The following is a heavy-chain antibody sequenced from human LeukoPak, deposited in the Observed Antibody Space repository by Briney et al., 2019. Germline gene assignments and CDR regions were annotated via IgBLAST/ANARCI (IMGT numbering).Heavy chain of an antibody. CDR2: IRFDGSNK. CDR3: AGGSGWLIDS. D-gene: IGHD6-19*01. CDR1: GLTFSNLK. Sequence: GGSLRLSCAVSGLTFSNLKMNWVRQAPGKGLEWVAFIRFDGSNKYYADSVKGRFTISRDSSKNTLYLQMNSLRAEDTAVYYCAGGSGWLIDSWGQGTLVTVSS. J-gene: IGHJ4*02. V-gene: IGHV3-30*02.